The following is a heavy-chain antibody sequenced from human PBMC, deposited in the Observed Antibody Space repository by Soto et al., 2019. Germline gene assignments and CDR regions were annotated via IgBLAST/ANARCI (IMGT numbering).Heavy chain of an antibody. CDR3: AKYQHLVIYYFDY. J-gene: IGHJ4*02. Sequence: EVQLLESGGGLVQPGGSLRLSCAASGFTFSSYAMSWVRQAPGKGLEWVSAISGSGGSTYYADTVKGRFTISRDNSKNTLYLQMNSLRAEYTAVYYYAKYQHLVIYYFDYWGQGTLVTVSS. CDR2: ISGSGGST. V-gene: IGHV3-23*01. CDR1: GFTFSSYA. D-gene: IGHD3-16*02.